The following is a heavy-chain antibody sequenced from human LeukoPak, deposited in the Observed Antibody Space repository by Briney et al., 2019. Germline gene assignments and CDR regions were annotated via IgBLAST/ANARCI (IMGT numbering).Heavy chain of an antibody. Sequence: SETLSLTCTVSGGSISSSSYYWGWIRQPPGKGLEWIGSVYYSGSTYYNPSLKSRVTISVDTSKNQFSLKLSSVTAADTAVYYCARHERVYCGGDCYSYWYFDLWGRGSLVTVSS. J-gene: IGHJ2*01. CDR1: GGSISSSSYY. CDR2: VYYSGST. CDR3: ARHERVYCGGDCYSYWYFDL. V-gene: IGHV4-39*01. D-gene: IGHD2-21*02.